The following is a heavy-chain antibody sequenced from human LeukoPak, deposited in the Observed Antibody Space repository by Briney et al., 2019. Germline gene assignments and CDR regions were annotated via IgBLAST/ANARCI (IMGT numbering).Heavy chain of an antibody. CDR1: GGSISSGGYY. D-gene: IGHD3-9*01. CDR3: ARGSNYDILTGYYPTFDY. CDR2: IYYSGST. J-gene: IGHJ4*02. Sequence: SETLSLTCTVSGGSISSGGYYWSWIRQHPGKGLEWIGYIYYSGSTYYNPSPKSRVTISVDTSKNQFSLKLSSVTAADTAVYYCARGSNYDILTGYYPTFDYWGQGTLVTVSS. V-gene: IGHV4-31*03.